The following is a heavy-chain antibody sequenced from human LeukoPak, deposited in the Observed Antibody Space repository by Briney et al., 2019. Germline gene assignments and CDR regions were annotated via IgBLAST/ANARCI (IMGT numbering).Heavy chain of an antibody. Sequence: NPSETLSLTCTVSGGSITNYYWSWIRQPPGKGLEWIAYIHYSGSANYNPSLKSRVTISLEMSKHQFSLNLTSVTAADTAVYYCASNTGTVFDYWGQGALVTVSS. CDR1: GGSITNYY. J-gene: IGHJ4*02. CDR3: ASNTGTVFDY. D-gene: IGHD7-27*01. V-gene: IGHV4-59*01. CDR2: IHYSGSA.